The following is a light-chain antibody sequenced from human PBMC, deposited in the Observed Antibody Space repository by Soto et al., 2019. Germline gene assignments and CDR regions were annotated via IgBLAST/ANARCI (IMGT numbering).Light chain of an antibody. J-gene: IGKJ1*01. CDR3: HQHNSYPWT. CDR2: DAS. V-gene: IGKV1-5*01. CDR1: QSISTW. Sequence: DIQMTQSPSTLSASVGDRVTITCRASQSISTWLAWYQQKPGKAPKVLIFDASSLESGVPSRFSGRGSGTEFTLTISSLQPDDFATYYCHQHNSYPWTFGQGTKVEIK.